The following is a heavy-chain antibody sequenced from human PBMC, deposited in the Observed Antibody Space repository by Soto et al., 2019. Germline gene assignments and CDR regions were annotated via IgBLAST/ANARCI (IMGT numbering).Heavy chain of an antibody. CDR1: GGSVNIDNYY. CDR3: SRDSCRFRRALDE. J-gene: IGHJ4*02. Sequence: PSEPLSLTFKVSGGSVNIDNYYCTWVRQPPGKGLEWIGNIHNSGTTNYNPSLQNRVTISIDTSKNQYSLKLTSVTAADAALYYWSRDSCRFRRALDEWGRATPVTVSS. CDR2: IHNSGTT. D-gene: IGHD2-21*01. V-gene: IGHV4-61*01.